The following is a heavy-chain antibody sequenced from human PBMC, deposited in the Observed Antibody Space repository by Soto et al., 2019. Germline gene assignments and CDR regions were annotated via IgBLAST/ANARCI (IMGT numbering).Heavy chain of an antibody. J-gene: IGHJ6*03. D-gene: IGHD2-2*01. CDR1: GFTFSSYW. CDR2: IKVNGGRK. V-gene: IGHV3-7*01. Sequence: PGGSLRLSCAASGFTFSSYWMSWVRQAPGKGLEWVANIKVNGGRKYYVDSVKGRFTISRDNSKNTLYLQMNGLRAEDTAVYYCAKDVGTGQYQLSYYMDVWGKGTTVTVSS. CDR3: AKDVGTGQYQLSYYMDV.